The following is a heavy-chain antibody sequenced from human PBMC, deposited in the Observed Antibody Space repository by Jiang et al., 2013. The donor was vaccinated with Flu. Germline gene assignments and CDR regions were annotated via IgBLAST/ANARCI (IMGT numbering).Heavy chain of an antibody. CDR3: ALDSNAYYACDI. CDR1: GYTFTSYY. D-gene: IGHD3-22*01. J-gene: IGHJ3*02. CDR2: IIPVLDIT. Sequence: SGAEVKKPGASVKVSCKASGYTFTSYYMHWVRQAPGQGLEWMGRIIPVLDITDSAQKFQGRVTLSADKSTSTAYMEVTDLTSEDTAIYYCALDSNAYYACDIWGQGTMVSVSS. V-gene: IGHV1-46*01.